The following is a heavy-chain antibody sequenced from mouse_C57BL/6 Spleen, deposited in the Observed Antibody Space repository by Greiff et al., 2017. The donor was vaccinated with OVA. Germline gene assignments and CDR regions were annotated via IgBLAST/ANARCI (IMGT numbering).Heavy chain of an antibody. J-gene: IGHJ4*01. Sequence: QVQLQQSGAELVMPGASVKLSCKASGYTFTSYWMHWVKQRPGQGLEWIGEIDPSDSYTNYNQKFKGKSTLTVDKSSSTAYMQLSSLTSEDSAVYYCARRYYDYYAMDYWGQGTSVTVSS. CDR2: IDPSDSYT. V-gene: IGHV1-69*01. CDR3: ARRYYDYYAMDY. CDR1: GYTFTSYW. D-gene: IGHD1-1*02.